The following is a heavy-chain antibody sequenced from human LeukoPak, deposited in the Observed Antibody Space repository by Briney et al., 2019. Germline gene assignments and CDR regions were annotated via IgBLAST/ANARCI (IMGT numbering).Heavy chain of an antibody. D-gene: IGHD3-22*01. Sequence: SEILSLTCAVYGGSFSGYYWSWIRQPPGKGLEWIGEINHSGSTNYNPSLKSRVTISVDTSKNQFSLKLSSVTAADTAVYYCARGPHTGVNYYDSSGYYYWGQGTLVTVSS. CDR3: ARGPHTGVNYYDSSGYYY. CDR1: GGSFSGYY. V-gene: IGHV4-34*01. CDR2: INHSGST. J-gene: IGHJ4*02.